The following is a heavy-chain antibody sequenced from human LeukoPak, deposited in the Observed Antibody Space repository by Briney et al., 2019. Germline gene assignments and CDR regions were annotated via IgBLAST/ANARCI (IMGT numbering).Heavy chain of an antibody. V-gene: IGHV1-69*04. CDR1: GGTFSSYA. D-gene: IGHD5-24*01. CDR3: ASMEMATITIDY. J-gene: IGHJ4*02. Sequence: SVKVSCKASGGTFSSYAISWVRQAPGQGLEWVGRIIPIFGIANYAQKFQGRVTITADKSTSTAYMELSSLRSEDTAVYYCASMEMATITIDYWGQGTLVTVSS. CDR2: IIPIFGIA.